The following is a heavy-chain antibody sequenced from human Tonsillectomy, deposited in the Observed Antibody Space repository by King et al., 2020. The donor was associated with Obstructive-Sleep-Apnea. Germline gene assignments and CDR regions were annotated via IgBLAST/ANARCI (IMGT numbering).Heavy chain of an antibody. D-gene: IGHD5-24*01. Sequence: VQLQESGPGLVKPSETLSLTCTVSGGSVSSGSYYWSWIRQPPGKGLEWIGYIYYSGSTNYNPSLKSRVTISVDTSKNQFSLKLSSVTAADTAVYYCAREGAIEMATIPYWYFDLWGRGTLVTVSS. CDR3: AREGAIEMATIPYWYFDL. CDR1: GGSVSSGSYY. V-gene: IGHV4-61*01. CDR2: IYYSGST. J-gene: IGHJ2*01.